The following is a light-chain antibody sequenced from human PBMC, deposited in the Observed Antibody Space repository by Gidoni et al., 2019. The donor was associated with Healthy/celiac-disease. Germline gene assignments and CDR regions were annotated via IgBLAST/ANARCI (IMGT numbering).Light chain of an antibody. J-gene: IGKJ4*01. CDR1: QSISSW. CDR3: QQYNSYPGLT. CDR2: KAS. Sequence: DIQMTQSPSTLSASVGDRVTITCRASQSISSWLAWYQQKPGKAPKLLIYKASSLESGVPSRFSGSGSGTEFTLTISSLQPDDFATYYCQQYNSYPGLTFGGXTKVEIK. V-gene: IGKV1-5*03.